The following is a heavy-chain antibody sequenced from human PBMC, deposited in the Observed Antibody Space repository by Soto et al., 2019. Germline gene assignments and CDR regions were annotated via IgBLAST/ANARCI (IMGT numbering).Heavy chain of an antibody. CDR3: ATLVPAPIKLFPRLGWFDP. CDR2: IIPITDTA. CDR1: GGTFSSET. V-gene: IGHV1-69*13. Sequence: ASVKVSCKASGGTFSSETITWVRQAPGQGLEWMGGIIPITDTANYAQNFQGRVTITADESTSTVYMELSSLRSEDTAVYYCATLVPAPIKLFPRLGWFDPWGQRTLVTVSS. J-gene: IGHJ5*02. D-gene: IGHD2-2*02.